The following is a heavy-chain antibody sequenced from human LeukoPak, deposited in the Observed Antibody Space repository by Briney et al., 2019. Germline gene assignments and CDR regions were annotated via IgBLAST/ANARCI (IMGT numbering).Heavy chain of an antibody. CDR1: GGSISSGSYY. CDR3: ARFQYGSGSYYFDY. Sequence: SETLSPTCTVSGGSISSGSYYWSWIRQPAGKGLEWIGRIYTSGSTNYNPSLKSRVTISVDTSKNQFSLKLSSVTAADTAVYYCARFQYGSGSYYFDYWGQGTLVTVSS. CDR2: IYTSGST. D-gene: IGHD3-10*01. V-gene: IGHV4-61*02. J-gene: IGHJ4*02.